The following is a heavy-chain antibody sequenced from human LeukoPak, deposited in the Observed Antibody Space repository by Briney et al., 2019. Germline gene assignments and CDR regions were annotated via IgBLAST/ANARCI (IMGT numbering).Heavy chain of an antibody. V-gene: IGHV3-21*05. CDR3: AREDGYSSSWYSDY. D-gene: IGHD6-13*01. CDR1: GFTFSSYG. Sequence: PGRSLRLSCAASGFTFSSYGMHWARQAPGKGLEWVSDISSTSIYTNYADSVKGRFTISRDNAKNSLYLQMNSLRAEDTAVYYCAREDGYSSSWYSDYWGQGTLVTVSS. CDR2: ISSTSIYT. J-gene: IGHJ4*02.